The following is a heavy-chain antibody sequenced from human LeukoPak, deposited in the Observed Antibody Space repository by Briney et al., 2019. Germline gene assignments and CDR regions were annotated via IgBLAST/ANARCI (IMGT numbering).Heavy chain of an antibody. CDR1: GFTFSSYS. D-gene: IGHD5-18*01. CDR3: ARESYSYPYYYYYYMDV. J-gene: IGHJ6*03. Sequence: GGSLRLSCVASGFTFSSYSMNWVRQAPGKGLEWVSSISSSSSYIYYADSVKGRFTISRDNAKNSLYLQMNSLRAEDTAVYYCARESYSYPYYYYYYMDVWGKGTTVTVSS. V-gene: IGHV3-21*01. CDR2: ISSSSSYI.